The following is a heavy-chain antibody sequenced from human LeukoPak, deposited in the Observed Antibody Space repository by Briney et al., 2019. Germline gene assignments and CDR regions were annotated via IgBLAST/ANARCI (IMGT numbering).Heavy chain of an antibody. CDR3: AREAYSTGRSVLWPRADY. D-gene: IGHD2-2*01. CDR2: IIPIFGTA. V-gene: IGHV1-69*13. CDR1: GGTFISYA. Sequence: SVKVSCKASGGTFISYAISWVRQAPGQGLEWMGGIIPIFGTANYAQKFQGRVTITADESTSTAYMELSSLRSADTAVYYCAREAYSTGRSVLWPRADYWGQGTLVTVSS. J-gene: IGHJ4*02.